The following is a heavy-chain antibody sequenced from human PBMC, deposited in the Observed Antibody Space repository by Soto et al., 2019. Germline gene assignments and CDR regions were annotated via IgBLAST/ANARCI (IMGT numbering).Heavy chain of an antibody. CDR1: GGSISSGGYY. Sequence: PSETLSLTCTVSGGSISSGGYYWSWTRQHPGKGLEWIAYIYYSGSTYYNPSLKSRVIISVDTSKNQFSLKLSSVTAADTAVYYCARGVGWFDPWGQGTLVTVSS. V-gene: IGHV4-31*03. CDR2: IYYSGST. D-gene: IGHD1-26*01. CDR3: ARGVGWFDP. J-gene: IGHJ5*02.